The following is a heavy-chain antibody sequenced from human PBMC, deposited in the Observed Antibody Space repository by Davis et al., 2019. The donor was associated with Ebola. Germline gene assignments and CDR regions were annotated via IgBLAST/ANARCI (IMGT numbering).Heavy chain of an antibody. CDR3: AYLGGSSGWYNY. CDR1: GFTFRSYV. D-gene: IGHD6-19*01. J-gene: IGHJ4*02. V-gene: IGHV3-30*04. CDR2: ISYDGSNK. Sequence: GESLKISCAASGFTFRSYVMHWVRQAPGKGLEWVAVISYDGSNKYYADSVKGRLTISRDNSQNTLYLQMNSLRAEDTAVYYCAYLGGSSGWYNYWGQGTLVTVSS.